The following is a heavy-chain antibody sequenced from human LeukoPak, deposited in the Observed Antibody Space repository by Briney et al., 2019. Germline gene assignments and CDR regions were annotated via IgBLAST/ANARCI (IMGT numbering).Heavy chain of an antibody. CDR1: GFTFSSYS. Sequence: GGSLRLSCAASGFTFSSYSMNWVRQAPGKGLEWVSSISSSSSYIYYADSVKGRFTISRDNAKNSLYLQMNSLRAEDTAVYYCARGPPFIAAAGTGYYYYYMDVWGKGTTVTVSS. D-gene: IGHD6-13*01. V-gene: IGHV3-21*01. CDR2: ISSSSSYI. CDR3: ARGPPFIAAAGTGYYYYYMDV. J-gene: IGHJ6*03.